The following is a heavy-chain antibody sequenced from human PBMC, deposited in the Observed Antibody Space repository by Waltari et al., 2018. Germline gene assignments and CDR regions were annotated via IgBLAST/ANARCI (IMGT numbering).Heavy chain of an antibody. D-gene: IGHD5-12*01. V-gene: IGHV4-34*01. J-gene: IGHJ4*02. CDR3: ARMKGGYDNYFDF. CDR1: GGSFSDYY. CDR2: INHRGST. Sequence: QVQLQQWGAGLLKPSETLSLTCGVYGGSFSDYYWICVRQPPGKGLEWIEEINHRGSTKYNPSLKSLVTISVDTAKNQFSLNLRSVTAADTAIYYCARMKGGYDNYFDFWGQGTLVTVSS.